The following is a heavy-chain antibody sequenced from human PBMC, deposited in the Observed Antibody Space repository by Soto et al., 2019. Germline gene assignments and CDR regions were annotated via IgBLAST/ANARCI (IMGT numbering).Heavy chain of an antibody. CDR2: ISYSGST. CDR3: MNYKSGWEY. Sequence: QLQLQESGPGLVQPSETLSLTCTVSGVSISSRDYYWGWIRQPPGKGLEWIGMISYSGSTYYSPSLKSRVPISADTSNNQLSLRLSSVTAADTAVFHCMNYKSGWEYWGQGTVVTVSS. D-gene: IGHD6-19*01. CDR1: GVSISSRDYY. V-gene: IGHV4-39*01. J-gene: IGHJ4*02.